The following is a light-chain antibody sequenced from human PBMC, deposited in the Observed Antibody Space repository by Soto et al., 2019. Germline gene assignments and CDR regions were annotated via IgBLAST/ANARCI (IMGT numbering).Light chain of an antibody. CDR3: QQSSSTPQT. Sequence: DIQMTQSPSSLSASVGDRVTITCRASQSISSYLSWYQQKPGEAPKLLINVASTLQSGVPLRFSGSGSGTDFTLAISSLQPEDFATYYCQQSSSTPQTFGGGTRVEIK. CDR2: VAS. CDR1: QSISSY. V-gene: IGKV1-39*01. J-gene: IGKJ4*01.